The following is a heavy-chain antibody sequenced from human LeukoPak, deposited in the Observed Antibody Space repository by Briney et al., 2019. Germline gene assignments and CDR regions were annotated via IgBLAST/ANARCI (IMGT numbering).Heavy chain of an antibody. CDR3: TRGYCGTTRCRDAFDI. CDR1: GYSISSGYY. V-gene: IGHV4-38-2*01. J-gene: IGHJ3*02. Sequence: SETLSLTCAVSGYSISSGYYWGWIRQPPGKGLEWIGSIAHSGSTYYNQSLKSRVTILLETSKNQFSLKLSSVTAADTAVYYCTRGYCGTTRCRDAFDIWGQGTMVTVSS. CDR2: IAHSGST. D-gene: IGHD2-2*01.